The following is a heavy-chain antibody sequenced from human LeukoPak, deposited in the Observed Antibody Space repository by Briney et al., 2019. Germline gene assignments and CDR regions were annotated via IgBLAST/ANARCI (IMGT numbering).Heavy chain of an antibody. CDR2: INHSGST. CDR1: AGSFSGYY. Sequence: PSETLSLTCAVYAGSFSGYYWSWIRQPPGKGLEWIGEINHSGSTNYNPSLKSRVTISVDTSKNQFSLKLSSVTAADTAVYFCARNSAYSSSSGTNLWGQGTLVTVSS. V-gene: IGHV4-34*01. D-gene: IGHD6-6*01. J-gene: IGHJ4*02. CDR3: ARNSAYSSSSGTNL.